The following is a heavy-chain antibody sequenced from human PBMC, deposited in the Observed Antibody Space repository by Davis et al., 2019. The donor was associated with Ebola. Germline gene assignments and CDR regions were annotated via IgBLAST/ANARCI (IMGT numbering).Heavy chain of an antibody. J-gene: IGHJ2*01. CDR3: ARRIMGIMFDL. CDR2: INHSGST. Sequence: PSETLSLTCAVYGGSFSGYYWSWIRQPPGKGLEWIGEINHSGSTNYNPSLKSRVTISVDTSKNQFSLKLSSVTAADTAVYYCARRIMGIMFDLWGRGTLVTVSS. V-gene: IGHV4-34*01. D-gene: IGHD2-8*01. CDR1: GGSFSGYY.